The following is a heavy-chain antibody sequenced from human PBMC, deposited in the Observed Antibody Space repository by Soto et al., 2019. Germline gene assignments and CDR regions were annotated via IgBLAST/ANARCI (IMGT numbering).Heavy chain of an antibody. CDR3: TKLHNYASGTYFDY. V-gene: IGHV3-43D*03. Sequence: GGSLRLSCAASGFTFDDYAMHWVRQAPGKGLEWVSLISWDGGSTYYADSVKGRFTISRDNSKNSLYLQMNSLRDEDTVLYYCTKLHNYASGTYFDYWGQGTLVTVSS. CDR1: GFTFDDYA. CDR2: ISWDGGST. J-gene: IGHJ4*02. D-gene: IGHD3-10*01.